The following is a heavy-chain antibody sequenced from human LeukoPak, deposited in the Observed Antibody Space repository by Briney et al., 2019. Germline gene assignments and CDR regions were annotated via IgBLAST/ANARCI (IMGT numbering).Heavy chain of an antibody. D-gene: IGHD1-26*01. V-gene: IGHV4-39*01. J-gene: IGHJ5*02. CDR1: GGSISSSSYY. CDR3: ATLLVGATGIWFDP. CDR2: IYYSGST. Sequence: SETLSLTCTVPGGSISSSSYYWGWIRQPPGKGLEWIGSIYYSGSTYYNPSLKSRVTISVDTSKNQFSLKLSSVTAADTAVYYCATLLVGATGIWFDPWGQGTLVTVSS.